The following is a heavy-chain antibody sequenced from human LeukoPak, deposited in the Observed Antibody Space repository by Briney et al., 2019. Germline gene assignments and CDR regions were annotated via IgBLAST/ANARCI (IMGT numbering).Heavy chain of an antibody. Sequence: GGSLRLSCVVSGFTFNRCWMNWVRQAPGKGLEWVAHINPDGRDTYYVDSVKGRFTISRDNAQNPKYLQMNSLRVEDTAVYYCTSWGDTTAEYFQRWGQGTLVTVSS. CDR3: TSWGDTTAEYFQR. CDR2: INPDGRDT. CDR1: GFTFNRCW. D-gene: IGHD2-21*02. J-gene: IGHJ1*01. V-gene: IGHV3-7*01.